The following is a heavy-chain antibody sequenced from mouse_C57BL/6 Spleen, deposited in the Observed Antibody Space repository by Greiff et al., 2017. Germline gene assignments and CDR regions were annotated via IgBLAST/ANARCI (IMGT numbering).Heavy chain of an antibody. CDR1: GYSITSGYY. J-gene: IGHJ1*03. V-gene: IGHV3-6*01. D-gene: IGHD2-1*01. CDR3: GRDYDDNYVGWYFDV. CDR2: ISYDGSN. Sequence: ESGPGLVKPSQSLSLTCSVTGYSITSGYYWNWIRQFPGNKLEWMAYISYDGSNNNNPPLKNRISITRDTSKNQFFLKLNSVTTEDTATYYCGRDYDDNYVGWYFDVGCTRTTVTVSS.